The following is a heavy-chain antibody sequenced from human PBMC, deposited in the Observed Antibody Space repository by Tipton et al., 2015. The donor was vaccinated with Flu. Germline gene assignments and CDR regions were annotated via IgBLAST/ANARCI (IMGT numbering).Heavy chain of an antibody. J-gene: IGHJ3*01. CDR3: ARGRYYYSWDAFDV. V-gene: IGHV3-74*01. CDR2: INSEGSST. CDR1: GFTFSSSW. Sequence: SLRLSCEASGFTFSSSWMHWVRQAPGKGLVWVSRINSEGSSTNYADSVKGRFTISRDNAKNTLYLQMNSLRAEDSAVYYCARGRYYYSWDAFDVWGQGTMVTVSS. D-gene: IGHD3-22*01.